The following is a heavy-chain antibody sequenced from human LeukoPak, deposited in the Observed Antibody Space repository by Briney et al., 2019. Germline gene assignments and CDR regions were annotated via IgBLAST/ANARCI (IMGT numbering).Heavy chain of an antibody. CDR2: INGGNGNT. J-gene: IGHJ4*02. D-gene: IGHD2/OR15-2a*01. Sequence: ASVKVSCKASGYTFTNYGMDWVRQAPGQRLEWMGWINGGNGNTKYSQKFQGRVTITRDTSASTVYMELSSLRSEDTAVYYCARDLDPVGNSKAWFDYWGQGTLVTVSS. CDR1: GYTFTNYG. V-gene: IGHV1-3*01. CDR3: ARDLDPVGNSKAWFDY.